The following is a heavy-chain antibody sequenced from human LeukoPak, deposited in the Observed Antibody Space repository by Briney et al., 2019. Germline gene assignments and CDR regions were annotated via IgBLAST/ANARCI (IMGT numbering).Heavy chain of an antibody. D-gene: IGHD6-13*01. CDR1: GFTFSSYS. J-gene: IGHJ4*02. CDR2: ISSSSSYI. Sequence: GGSLRLSCAASGFTFSSYSMNWVRQAPGKGLEWVSSISSSSSYIYYADSVKGRFTISCDNAKNSLYLQMNSLRAEDTAVYYCARRSPIAATGTRRLEDWGQGTLVTVSS. CDR3: ARRSPIAATGTRRLED. V-gene: IGHV3-21*01.